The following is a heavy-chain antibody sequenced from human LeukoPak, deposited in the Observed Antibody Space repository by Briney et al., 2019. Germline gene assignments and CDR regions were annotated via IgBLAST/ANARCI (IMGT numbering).Heavy chain of an antibody. CDR2: IYYSGST. V-gene: IGHV4-39*07. CDR3: ARRTIGSSFY. J-gene: IGHJ4*02. D-gene: IGHD6-13*01. Sequence: SETLSLTCTVSGGSISSSSYYWGWIRQPPGKGLEWIGSIYYSGSTYYNPSLKSRVTISVDTSKNQFSLKLSSVTAADTAVYYCARRTIGSSFYWGQGTLVTVSS. CDR1: GGSISSSSYY.